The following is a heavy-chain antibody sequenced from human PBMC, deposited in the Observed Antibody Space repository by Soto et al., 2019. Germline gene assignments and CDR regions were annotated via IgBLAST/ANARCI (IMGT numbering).Heavy chain of an antibody. CDR3: ARDRPSVLVPAATTNWFDP. D-gene: IGHD2-2*01. V-gene: IGHV1-69*12. J-gene: IGHJ5*02. CDR1: GGTFSSYA. Sequence: QVQLVQSGSEVKKPGSSVKVSCKASGGTFSSYAISWVRQAPGQGLEWMGGIIPIFGTANYAQKFQGRVTITADESTSTAYMELSSLRSEDTAVYYCARDRPSVLVPAATTNWFDPWGQGTLVTVSS. CDR2: IIPIFGTA.